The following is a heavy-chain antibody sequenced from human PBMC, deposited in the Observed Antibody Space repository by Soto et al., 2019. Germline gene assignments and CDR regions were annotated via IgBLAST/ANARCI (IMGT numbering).Heavy chain of an antibody. V-gene: IGHV3-48*02. CDR1: VFTFRRYS. CDR3: VRDGGGYDYCYYYGMDV. J-gene: IGHJ6*02. Sequence: RWSLRLSCAASVFTFRRYSMNWFRQAPGKGLEWVSFIGSSGSTIYYADPVKGRFTISRDNAKTALYLQMNSLRDEDTAVYYCVRDGGGYDYCYYYGMDVWGQGTTVTVSS. D-gene: IGHD5-12*01. CDR2: IGSSGSTI.